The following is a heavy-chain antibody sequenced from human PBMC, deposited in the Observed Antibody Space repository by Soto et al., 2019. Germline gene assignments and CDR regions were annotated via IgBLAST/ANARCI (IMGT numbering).Heavy chain of an antibody. Sequence: SSLKVSCKVSGYTLTELSIHWVRQAPGKGLEWMGGFDPEDGETIYAQKFQGRVTMTEDTSTDTAYMELSSLRSEDTAVYYCATKNDYGDYIFDYWGQGTLVTVSS. J-gene: IGHJ4*02. CDR1: GYTLTELS. D-gene: IGHD4-17*01. CDR3: ATKNDYGDYIFDY. CDR2: FDPEDGET. V-gene: IGHV1-24*01.